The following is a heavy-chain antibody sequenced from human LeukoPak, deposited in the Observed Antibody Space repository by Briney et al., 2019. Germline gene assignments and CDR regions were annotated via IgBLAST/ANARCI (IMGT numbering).Heavy chain of an antibody. CDR2: INQDGSEK. D-gene: IGHD6-19*01. V-gene: IGHV3-7*01. CDR1: GFTFSSYW. CDR3: ARVGGGDGSGWSTTDY. J-gene: IGHJ4*02. Sequence: GGSLRLSCVASGFTFSSYWMSWVRQAPGKGLEWVANINQDGSEKYDVDSAKGRFTISRDNAKNSLYLQMKSLRVEDTAMYYCARVGGGDGSGWSTTDYWGQGNLVTISS.